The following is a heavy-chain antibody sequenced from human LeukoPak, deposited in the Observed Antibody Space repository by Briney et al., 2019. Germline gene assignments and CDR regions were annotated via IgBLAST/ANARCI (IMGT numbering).Heavy chain of an antibody. CDR1: GDSISSGGYY. D-gene: IGHD3-9*01. V-gene: IGHV4-31*03. CDR2: IYYSGST. Sequence: SETLSLTCTVSGDSISSGGYYWSWIRQHPGKGLEWIGYIYYSGSTYYNPSLKSRVTISVDTSKNQYSLKLSSVTAADTAVYYCARVRRTYYHNLWGQGTLVTVSS. CDR3: ARVRRTYYHNL. J-gene: IGHJ4*02.